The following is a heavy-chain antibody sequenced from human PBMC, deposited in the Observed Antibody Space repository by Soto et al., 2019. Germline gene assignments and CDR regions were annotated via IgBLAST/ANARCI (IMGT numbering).Heavy chain of an antibody. CDR2: ISYDGSNK. D-gene: IGHD3-22*01. Sequence: PVGSLRLSCAASGFTFSSYGMHWVRQAPGKGLEWVAVISYDGSNKYYADSVKGRFTISRDNSKNTLYLQMNSLRAEDTAVYYCAMSYYYDWVGYFDYWGQGTLVTVSS. CDR1: GFTFSSYG. CDR3: AMSYYYDWVGYFDY. V-gene: IGHV3-30*03. J-gene: IGHJ4*02.